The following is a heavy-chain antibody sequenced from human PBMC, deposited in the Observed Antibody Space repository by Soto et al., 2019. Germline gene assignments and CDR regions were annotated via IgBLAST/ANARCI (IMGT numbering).Heavy chain of an antibody. CDR3: VRSGHSFGGVM. Sequence: QVQLQEWGPGLVKPSETLSLTCTVSGASMNNYYGSWVRQPPGKGLEWIGYMYYSGGSNSNPSLKGRVTISVDTSKNQISLKLTSVTAADTAVYYCVRSGHSFGGVMWGQGTLDTVSS. V-gene: IGHV4-59*01. CDR2: MYYSGGS. J-gene: IGHJ4*02. D-gene: IGHD3-16*01. CDR1: GASMNNYY.